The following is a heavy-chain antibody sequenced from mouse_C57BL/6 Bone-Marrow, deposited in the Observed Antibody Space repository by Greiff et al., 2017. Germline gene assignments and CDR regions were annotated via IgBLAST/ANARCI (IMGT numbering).Heavy chain of an antibody. CDR3: ARGLYYFDG. CDR1: GYTFTDYY. CDR2: INPYNGGT. D-gene: IGHD6-1*01. Sequence: VQLQQSGPVLVKPGASVKMSCKASGYTFTDYYMNWVKQSHGKSLEWIGVINPYNGGTSYNQKFKGKATLTVDKSSSTAYMELNSLTSEDSAVXYCARGLYYFDGWGQGTTLTVSS. V-gene: IGHV1-19*01. J-gene: IGHJ2*01.